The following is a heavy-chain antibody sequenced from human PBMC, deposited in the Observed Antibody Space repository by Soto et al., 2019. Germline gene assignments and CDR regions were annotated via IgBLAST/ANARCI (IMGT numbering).Heavy chain of an antibody. D-gene: IGHD3-10*01. CDR2: MNPILGKA. CDR1: GYTNTNYD. V-gene: IGHV1-69*10. J-gene: IGHJ3*02. Sequence: SVKVACKASGYTNTNYDINWVRQDTGQGPEYMGWMNPILGKANYVQKFQGRVTITADTSTSTAYMELSSLRSEDTAVYYCARVDTMGVDIWGQGTMVTVSS. CDR3: ARVDTMGVDI.